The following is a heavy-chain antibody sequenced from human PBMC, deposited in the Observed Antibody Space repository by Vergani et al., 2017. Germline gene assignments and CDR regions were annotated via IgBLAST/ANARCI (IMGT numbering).Heavy chain of an antibody. CDR3: ARDGGGCSGGSCYSYYYYYYGMDV. CDR1: GFTVSSNY. D-gene: IGHD2-15*01. J-gene: IGHJ6*02. Sequence: EVQLVESGGGLVQPGGSLRLSCAASGFTVSSNYMSWVRQAPGKGLEWVSVIYSGGSTYYADSVKGRFTISRDNAKNSLYLQMNSLRAEDTAVYYCARDGGGCSGGSCYSYYYYYYGMDVWGQGTTVTVSS. V-gene: IGHV3-66*01. CDR2: IYSGGST.